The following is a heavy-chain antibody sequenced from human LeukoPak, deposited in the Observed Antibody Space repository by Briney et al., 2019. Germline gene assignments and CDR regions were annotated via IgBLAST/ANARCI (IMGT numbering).Heavy chain of an antibody. D-gene: IGHD1-1*01. Sequence: ASVKVSCKASGYTFTSYYMHWVRQAPGQGLEWMGIINPSGGSTSYAQKFQGRVTMTRDTSTSTVYMELSSLRSEDTAVYYCARGCRTTGTSYYYYGMDVWGKGTTVTVSS. J-gene: IGHJ6*04. CDR2: INPSGGST. V-gene: IGHV1-46*01. CDR3: ARGCRTTGTSYYYYGMDV. CDR1: GYTFTSYY.